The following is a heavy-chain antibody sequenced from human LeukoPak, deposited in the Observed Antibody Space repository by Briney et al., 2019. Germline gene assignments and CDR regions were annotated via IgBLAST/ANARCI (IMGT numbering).Heavy chain of an antibody. V-gene: IGHV1-3*01. D-gene: IGHD3-3*01. CDR3: AREDDFWSGYYRY. J-gene: IGHJ4*02. Sequence: YALKFQGRVTITRDTSASTAYMELSSLRSEDTAVYYCAREDDFWSGYYRYWGQGTLVTVSS.